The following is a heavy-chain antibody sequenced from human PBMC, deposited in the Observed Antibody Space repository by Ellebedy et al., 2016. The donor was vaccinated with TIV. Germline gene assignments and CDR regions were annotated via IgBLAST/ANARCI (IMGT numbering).Heavy chain of an antibody. CDR3: ARVGGEGYCSGGSCYSVGSLYD. D-gene: IGHD2-15*01. V-gene: IGHV1-2*04. CDR1: GYTFTGYY. CDR2: INPNSGGT. J-gene: IGHJ4*02. Sequence: AASVKVSCKASGYTFTGYYMHWVRQAPGQGLEWMGWINPNSGGTNYAQKFQGWVTMTRDTSISTAYMELSRLRSDDTAVYYWARVGGEGYCSGGSCYSVGSLYDWGQGTLVTVSS.